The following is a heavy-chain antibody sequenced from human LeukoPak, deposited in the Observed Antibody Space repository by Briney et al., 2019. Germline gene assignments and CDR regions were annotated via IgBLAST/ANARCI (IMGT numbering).Heavy chain of an antibody. V-gene: IGHV4-34*01. J-gene: IGHJ4*02. Sequence: SETLSLTCAVYGGSFSGYYWSWIRQPPGKGLEWIGEINHSGSTNYNPSLKSRVTISVDKSKNQFSLKLSSVTAADTAVYYCARGKGSYYDSSGYYYFDYWGQGTLVTVSS. CDR1: GGSFSGYY. CDR2: INHSGST. D-gene: IGHD3-22*01. CDR3: ARGKGSYYDSSGYYYFDY.